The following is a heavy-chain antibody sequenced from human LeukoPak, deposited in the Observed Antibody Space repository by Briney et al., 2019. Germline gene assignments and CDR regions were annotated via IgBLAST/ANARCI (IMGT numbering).Heavy chain of an antibody. Sequence: GGSLRLSCAASGYTFSSYGMHWVRQAPGKGLEWVGVIWYDGSNKYYADSVKGRFTISRDNSKNTLYLQMNSLRAEDTAVYYCARITRYSSGWYAIDYWGQGTLVTVSS. CDR3: ARITRYSSGWYAIDY. J-gene: IGHJ4*02. D-gene: IGHD6-19*01. CDR1: GYTFSSYG. V-gene: IGHV3-33*01. CDR2: IWYDGSNK.